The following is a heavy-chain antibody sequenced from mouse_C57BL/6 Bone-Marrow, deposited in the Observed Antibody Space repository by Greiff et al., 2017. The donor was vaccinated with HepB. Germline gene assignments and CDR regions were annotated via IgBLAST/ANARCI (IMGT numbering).Heavy chain of an antibody. CDR2: IYPRSGNT. J-gene: IGHJ3*01. D-gene: IGHD1-1*01. CDR1: GYTFTSYG. V-gene: IGHV1-81*01. Sequence: VKLMESGAELARPGASVKLSCKASGYTFTSYGISWVKQRTGQGLEWIGEIYPRSGNTYYNEKFKGKATLTADKSPSTAYMELRSLTSEDSAVYFCARAYYGSSYGFAYWGQGTLVTVSA. CDR3: ARAYYGSSYGFAY.